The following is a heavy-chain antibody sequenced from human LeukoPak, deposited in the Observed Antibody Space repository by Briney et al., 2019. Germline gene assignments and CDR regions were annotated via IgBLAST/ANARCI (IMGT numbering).Heavy chain of an antibody. CDR3: AREGCSSTSCFYYYYYYMDV. V-gene: IGHV4-38-2*02. CDR1: GGSISGYY. Sequence: SETLSLTCTVSGGSISGYYWNWIRQPPGKGLEWIGSIYHSGSTYYNPSLKSRVTISVDTSKNQFSLKLTSVTAADTAVYYCAREGCSSTSCFYYYYYYMDVWGKGTTVTVSS. CDR2: IYHSGST. J-gene: IGHJ6*03. D-gene: IGHD2-2*01.